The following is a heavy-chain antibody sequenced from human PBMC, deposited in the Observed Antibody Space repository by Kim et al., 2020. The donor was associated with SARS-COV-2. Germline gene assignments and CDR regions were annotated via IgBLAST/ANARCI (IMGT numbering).Heavy chain of an antibody. CDR3: ASAQLGTDAFDI. J-gene: IGHJ3*02. Sequence: SETLSLTCTVSGGSISSGDYYWSWIRQPPGKGLEWIGYIYYSGSTYYNPSLKSRVTISVDTSKNQFSLKLSSVTAADTAVYYCASAQLGTDAFDIWGQGTMVTVSS. CDR1: GGSISSGDYY. D-gene: IGHD7-27*01. CDR2: IYYSGST. V-gene: IGHV4-30-4*01.